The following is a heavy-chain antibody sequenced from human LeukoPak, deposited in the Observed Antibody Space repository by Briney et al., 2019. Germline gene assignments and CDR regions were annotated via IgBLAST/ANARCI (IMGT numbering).Heavy chain of an antibody. D-gene: IGHD6-13*01. V-gene: IGHV4-59*01. CDR2: IYYSGST. J-gene: IGHJ6*02. CDR1: GGSISSYY. CDR3: AKDILHSSWYYGMDV. Sequence: PSETLSLTCTVSGGSISSYYWSWIRQPPGKGLEWIGYIYYSGSTNYNPPLKSRVTISVDTSKNQFSLRLTSVTAADTALYYCAKDILHSSWYYGMDVWGQGTTVTVSS.